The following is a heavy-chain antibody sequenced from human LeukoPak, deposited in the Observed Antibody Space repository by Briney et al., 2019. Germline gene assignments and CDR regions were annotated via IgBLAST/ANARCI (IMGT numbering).Heavy chain of an antibody. CDR1: GGSISSSSYY. D-gene: IGHD5-18*01. CDR3: ARLSYGIGDY. J-gene: IGHJ4*02. Sequence: SETLSLTCTVSGGSISSSSYYWGWIRQPPGKGLEWIGSINYSGSTYYNPSLKSRVTISVDTSKNQYSLKLSSVTAADTAVYYCARLSYGIGDYWGQGTLVTGSS. CDR2: INYSGST. V-gene: IGHV4-39*01.